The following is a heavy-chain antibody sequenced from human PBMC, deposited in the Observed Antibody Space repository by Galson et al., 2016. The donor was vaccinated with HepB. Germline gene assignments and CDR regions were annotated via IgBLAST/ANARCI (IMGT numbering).Heavy chain of an antibody. CDR3: AKGYSTYLQDAFDI. D-gene: IGHD4-11*01. V-gene: IGHV1-3*04. CDR1: GYTFTQFS. Sequence: SVKLSCKASGYTFTQFSMHWVRQAPGQRPEWLAWINTVSGKTEYSHKFQGRVTITRDTSASTVYMELRSLTSEDASVYHCAKGYSTYLQDAFDIWGQGTMVTVSS. J-gene: IGHJ3*02. CDR2: INTVSGKT.